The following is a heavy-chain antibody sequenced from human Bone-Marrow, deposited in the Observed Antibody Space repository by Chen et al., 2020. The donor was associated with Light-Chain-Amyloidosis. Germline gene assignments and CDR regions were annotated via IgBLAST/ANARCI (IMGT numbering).Heavy chain of an antibody. J-gene: IGHJ4*02. V-gene: IGHV5-51*01. CDR3: ARRRDGYNFDY. D-gene: IGHD5-12*01. Sequence: EVHLEQPGPEVKKPGESLKTSCKGSGYTFPNYWIGWVRQMPGKGLEWMGVIYPDDSDARYSPSFEGQVTISADKSITTAYLQWRSLKASDTAMYYCARRRDGYNFDYWGQGTLVTVSS. CDR1: GYTFPNYW. CDR2: IYPDDSDA.